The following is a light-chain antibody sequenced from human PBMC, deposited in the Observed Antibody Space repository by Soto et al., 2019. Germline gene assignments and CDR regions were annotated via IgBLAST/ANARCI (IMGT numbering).Light chain of an antibody. Sequence: EIVLTQSPATLSLSPGERATLSCRASQSVSSSLAWYQQNLGQAPRLLLYEASDRATGIPARFSGSGSGTDFTLIISSLEPEDFAVYYCQQGSTWPWTFGQGTKVEIK. V-gene: IGKV3-11*01. CDR3: QQGSTWPWT. CDR1: QSVSSS. J-gene: IGKJ1*01. CDR2: EAS.